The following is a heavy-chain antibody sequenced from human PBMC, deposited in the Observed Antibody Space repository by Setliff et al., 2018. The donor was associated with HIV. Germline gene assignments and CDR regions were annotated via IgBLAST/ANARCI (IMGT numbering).Heavy chain of an antibody. J-gene: IGHJ5*02. D-gene: IGHD3-10*01. V-gene: IGHV4-34*01. CDR2: INHGGRT. CDR3: AGPYYYGLGNIT. Sequence: LSLAFAVYGGSFTAYYWTWIRQSPGKGLEWIGEINHGGRTNYNPSLRSRLSISLDTTKTHFSLRLSFVTAADTAMYYCAGPYYYGLGNITWGQGTQVTVSS. CDR1: GGSFTAYY.